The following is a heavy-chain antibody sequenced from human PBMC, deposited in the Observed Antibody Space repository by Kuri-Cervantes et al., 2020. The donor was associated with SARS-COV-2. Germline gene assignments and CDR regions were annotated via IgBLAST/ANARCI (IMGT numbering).Heavy chain of an antibody. V-gene: IGHV1-3*01. CDR2: FDPEDGET. CDR1: GYTFTSYA. Sequence: ASVKVSCKASGYTFTSYAMHWVRQAPGQRLEWMGGFDPEDGETIYAQKFQGRVTITADKATSTAYMELSSLRSEDTAVYYCSRDLLGRADWGQGTLVTVSS. J-gene: IGHJ4*02. D-gene: IGHD2-15*01. CDR3: SRDLLGRAD.